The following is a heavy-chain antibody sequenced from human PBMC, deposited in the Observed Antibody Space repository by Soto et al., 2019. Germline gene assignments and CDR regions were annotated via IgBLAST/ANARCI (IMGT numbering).Heavy chain of an antibody. J-gene: IGHJ4*02. CDR1: GLAFSNYD. CDR3: VSRRYYASRGFYLYYYFDD. V-gene: IGHV3-23*01. D-gene: IGHD3-22*01. Sequence: GGSLRLSCAASGLAFSNYDMSWVRQAPGKGLEWVSGISGSGERTYYADSVRGRFTISRDNSKSTVVLQMNSLRAEDTASYYCVSRRYYASRGFYLYYYFDDWGQGTLVTVSS. CDR2: ISGSGERT.